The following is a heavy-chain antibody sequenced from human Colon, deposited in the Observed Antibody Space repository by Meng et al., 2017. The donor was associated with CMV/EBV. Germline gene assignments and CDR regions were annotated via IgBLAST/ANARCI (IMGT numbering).Heavy chain of an antibody. CDR2: IKEDGRGQ. Sequence: GESLKISCSASGFNYRSYSMIWVRQAPGKGLEWVANIKEDGRGQWYVDSVKGRFTISRDNARKSLYLQMNSLRAEDTAVYYCVRYENLQHGMDVWGQGTTVTVSS. J-gene: IGHJ6*02. D-gene: IGHD1-1*01. CDR3: VRYENLQHGMDV. CDR1: GFNYRSYS. V-gene: IGHV3-7*01.